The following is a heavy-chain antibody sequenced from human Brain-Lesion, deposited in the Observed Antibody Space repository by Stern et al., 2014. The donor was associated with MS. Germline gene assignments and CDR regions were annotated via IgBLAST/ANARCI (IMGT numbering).Heavy chain of an antibody. Sequence: QLVQSGAEVKKPGASVKVSCKASGYTFTAYYMHWVRQAPGQGLEWMGWINPKSGGTNYATTFQGWVTLPRDTSTKTPYLAISRLISDDTAVYYCTTYYYDSTGYIDFWGQGTLVTVSS. V-gene: IGHV1-2*04. CDR3: TTYYYDSTGYIDF. J-gene: IGHJ4*02. CDR1: GYTFTAYY. CDR2: INPKSGGT. D-gene: IGHD3-22*01.